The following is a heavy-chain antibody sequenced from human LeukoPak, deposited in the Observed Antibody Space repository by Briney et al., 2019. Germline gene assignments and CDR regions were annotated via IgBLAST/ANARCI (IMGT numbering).Heavy chain of an antibody. CDR1: GFTFSSYA. V-gene: IGHV3-23*01. Sequence: GGSLRLSCAASGFTFSSYAMSWVRQAPGKGLEWVSGISGSGGGTYYADSVKGRFTISRDNSKNTLYLQMNSLRAEDTAVYYCAKAGSIRFDYWGQGTLVTVSS. CDR2: ISGSGGGT. J-gene: IGHJ4*02. D-gene: IGHD1-26*01. CDR3: AKAGSIRFDY.